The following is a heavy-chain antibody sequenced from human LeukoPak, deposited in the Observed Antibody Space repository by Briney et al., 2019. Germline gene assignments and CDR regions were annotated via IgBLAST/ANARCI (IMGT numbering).Heavy chain of an antibody. J-gene: IGHJ6*03. CDR1: GYTFTSYG. CDR3: ARGDYDSSGYYGFYYYYYMDV. CDR2: ISAYNGNT. Sequence: ASVEVSCKASGYTFTSYGISWVRQAPGQGLEWMGWISAYNGNTNYAQKLQGRVTMTTDTSTSTAYMELRSLRSDDTAVYYCARGDYDSSGYYGFYYYYYMDVWGKGTTVTVSS. D-gene: IGHD3-22*01. V-gene: IGHV1-18*01.